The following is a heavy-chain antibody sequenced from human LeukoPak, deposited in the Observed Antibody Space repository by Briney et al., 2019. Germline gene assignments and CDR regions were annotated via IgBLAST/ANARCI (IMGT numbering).Heavy chain of an antibody. V-gene: IGHV1-18*01. CDR2: ISAYNGNT. CDR3: ATDPGEIVPAAKGPRGDYCYGMDV. CDR1: GYTFTNYG. J-gene: IGHJ6*02. D-gene: IGHD2-2*01. Sequence: GASVKVSCKASGYTFTNYGISWLRQAPGQGLEWMGWISAYNGNTNYAQKVQGRVTMTEDTSTDTAYMELNSLRSDDTAVYYCATDPGEIVPAAKGPRGDYCYGMDVWGQGTTVTVSS.